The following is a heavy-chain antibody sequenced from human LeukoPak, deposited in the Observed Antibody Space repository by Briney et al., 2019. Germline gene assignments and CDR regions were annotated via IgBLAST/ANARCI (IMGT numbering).Heavy chain of an antibody. CDR3: ARDQEAFDY. CDR2: IYPRDGST. V-gene: IGHV1-46*01. Sequence: ASVKVSCKASEDSFTSNYIHWVRQAPGQGLEWMGMIYPRDGSTSYAQKFQGRVTVTRDTSTSTVHMELSGLRSEDTAVYYCARDQEAFDYWGQGTLVTVSS. CDR1: EDSFTSNY. J-gene: IGHJ4*02.